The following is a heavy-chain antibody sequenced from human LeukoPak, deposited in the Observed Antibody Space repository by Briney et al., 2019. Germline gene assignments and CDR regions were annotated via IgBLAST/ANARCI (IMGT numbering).Heavy chain of an antibody. V-gene: IGHV3-33*01. D-gene: IGHD5-18*01. CDR3: AREGVLQLWHAFHL. CDR2: IWYDGSNP. J-gene: IGHJ4*02. Sequence: GRSLRLSCAASGFTFSTYGRRWVRRAPGKGLEWVTTIWYDGSNPYYADSVKGRFTISRDNSKNTLYLQMNSLRAEDTAVYYCAREGVLQLWHAFHLWGQGTLVTVSS. CDR1: GFTFSTYG.